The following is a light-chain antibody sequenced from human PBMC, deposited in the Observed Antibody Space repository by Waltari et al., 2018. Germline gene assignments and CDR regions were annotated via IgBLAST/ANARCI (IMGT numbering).Light chain of an antibody. CDR1: SSDIGGYDY. V-gene: IGLV2-8*01. J-gene: IGLJ2*01. CDR3: SSYSGSNSLL. CDR2: DVT. Sequence: QSALTQPPSASGSPGQSVTISCTGTSSDIGGYDYVSWYQQHPGNTPKLIIYDVTKRPSGVPKRSSGSKSGNTASLTVSGLQADDEADYYCSSYSGSNSLLFGGGTKLTV.